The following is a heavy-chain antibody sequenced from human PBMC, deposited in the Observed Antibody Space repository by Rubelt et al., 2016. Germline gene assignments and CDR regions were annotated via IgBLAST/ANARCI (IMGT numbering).Heavy chain of an antibody. CDR2: INHSGST. J-gene: IGHJ4*02. CDR1: GGSFSGYY. Sequence: QVQLQQWGAGLLKPSETLSLTCAVYGGSFSGYYWSWIRQPPGKGLEWIGEINHSGSTNYNTSLKSRVTISLDTSKNQFSPRLSPVTAAGTAGYYCARYTALMTGGLFHWGQGTLVTVSS. D-gene: IGHD5-18*01. CDR3: ARYTALMTGGLFH. V-gene: IGHV4-34*01.